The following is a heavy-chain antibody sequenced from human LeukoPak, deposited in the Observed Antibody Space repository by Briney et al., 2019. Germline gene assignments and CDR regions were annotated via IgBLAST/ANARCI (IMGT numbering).Heavy chain of an antibody. V-gene: IGHV3-48*03. CDR3: AMGGYYDSSGYPTSDY. CDR2: ISSSGSTI. D-gene: IGHD3-22*01. CDR1: GFTFSSYE. J-gene: IGHJ4*02. Sequence: GGSLRLSCAASGFTFSSYEMNWVRQAPGKGLEWVSYISSSGSTIYYADSVKGRFTISRDNAENSLYLQMNSLRAEDTAVYYCAMGGYYDSSGYPTSDYWGQGTLVTVSS.